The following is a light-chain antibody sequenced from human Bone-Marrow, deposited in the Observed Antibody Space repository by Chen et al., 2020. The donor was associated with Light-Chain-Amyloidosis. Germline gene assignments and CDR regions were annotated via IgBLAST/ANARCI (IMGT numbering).Light chain of an antibody. V-gene: IGLV2-23*01. CDR2: EST. CDR1: SSHVGSYNL. Sequence: QSALTQPASVSGSPGQWITISCTGPSSHVGSYNLVSWYQHTPGKAPKLIIYESTKRPSGISDRVSGSEPGNAASLTRGGLQAEDESDYYCDSYAPTPTLVLFGGGAKLTVL. J-gene: IGLJ2*01. CDR3: DSYAPTPTLVL.